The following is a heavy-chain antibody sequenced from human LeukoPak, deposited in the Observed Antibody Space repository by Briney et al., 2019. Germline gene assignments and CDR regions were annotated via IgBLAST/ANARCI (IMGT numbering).Heavy chain of an antibody. J-gene: IGHJ4*02. CDR3: ASGLNGYVWERFDY. V-gene: IGHV4-34*01. CDR1: GGSLSGYY. CDR2: INHSGST. D-gene: IGHD3-16*01. Sequence: PSETLSLTCAVYGGSLSGYYWSWIRQPPGKGLEWIGEINHSGSTNYNPSLKSRVTISVDTSKNQFSLKLSSVTAADTAVYYCASGLNGYVWERFDYWGQGTLVTVSS.